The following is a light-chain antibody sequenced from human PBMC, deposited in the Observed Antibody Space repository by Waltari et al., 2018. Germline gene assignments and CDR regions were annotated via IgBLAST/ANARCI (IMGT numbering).Light chain of an antibody. J-gene: IGLJ1*01. CDR3: SSYTTGSTRYV. V-gene: IGLV2-14*03. CDR1: SSDIGAYNF. Sequence: QSALTQPASVSGSPGQSITIPCTGTSSDIGAYNFVSWYKKHPGKAPKVMIYDVNNRPSGVSSRFSGSKSGNTASLTISGLQAEDEADYYCSSYTTGSTRYVFGSGTKVTVL. CDR2: DVN.